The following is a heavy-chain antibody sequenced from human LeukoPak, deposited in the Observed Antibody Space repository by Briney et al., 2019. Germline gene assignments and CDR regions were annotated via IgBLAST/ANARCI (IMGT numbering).Heavy chain of an antibody. CDR3: ARGGLRYFDWLFED. D-gene: IGHD3-9*01. Sequence: GGSLRLSCAASGYTFSSYSMNWVRQAPGKGLEWVSSISSSSSYIYYADSVKGRFTISRDNAKNSLYLQMNSLRADDTAVYYCARGGLRYFDWLFEDWGQGTLVTVSS. CDR1: GYTFSSYS. J-gene: IGHJ4*02. CDR2: ISSSSSYI. V-gene: IGHV3-21*01.